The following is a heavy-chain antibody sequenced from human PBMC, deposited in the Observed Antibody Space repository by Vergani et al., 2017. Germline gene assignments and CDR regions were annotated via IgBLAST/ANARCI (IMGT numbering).Heavy chain of an antibody. CDR2: VYTSGMT. J-gene: IGHJ4*02. D-gene: IGHD3-10*01. CDR3: ARELSYYYGSGSYYGTFDH. V-gene: IGHV4-61*02. CDR1: GGSINTGAHY. Sequence: QVQLQESGPRLVRPSQILSLTCTVSGGSINTGAHYWSWIRQPAGKGLEWIGRVYTSGMTNYNPSLKSRVTILVDRSKSQLSLKLTSVTAGDTAVYFCARELSYYYGSGSYYGTFDHWSQGTLVTVSS.